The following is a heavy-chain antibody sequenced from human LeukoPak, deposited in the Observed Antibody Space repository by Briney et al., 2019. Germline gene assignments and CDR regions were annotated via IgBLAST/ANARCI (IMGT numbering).Heavy chain of an antibody. J-gene: IGHJ4*02. Sequence: HPSETLSLTCAVYGGSFSGYYWSWIRQPPGKGLEWIGEINHSGSTNYNPSLKSRVTISVDTSKNQFSLKLSSVTAADTAVYYCARGRYGQWLVRYFDYRGQGTLVTVSS. CDR3: ARGRYGQWLVRYFDY. V-gene: IGHV4-34*01. CDR2: INHSGST. CDR1: GGSFSGYY. D-gene: IGHD6-19*01.